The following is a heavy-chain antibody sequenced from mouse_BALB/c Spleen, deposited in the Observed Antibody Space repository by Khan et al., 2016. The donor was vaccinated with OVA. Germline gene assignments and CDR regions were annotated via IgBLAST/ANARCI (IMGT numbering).Heavy chain of an antibody. CDR3: AREVVTTGVATPVDD. CDR2: ISSGGSYT. Sequence: EVELVESGGGLVKPGGSLKLSCAVSGFTFSNYAMSWFRQTPEKRLEWVATISSGGSYTYYPDSVQGRFTISRANAQNTLYLQMSMRRSEETDIYNGAREVVTTGVATPVDDWGQGTLVTGSA. D-gene: IGHD1-1*01. V-gene: IGHV5-9-3*01. CDR1: GFTFSNYA. J-gene: IGHJ3*01.